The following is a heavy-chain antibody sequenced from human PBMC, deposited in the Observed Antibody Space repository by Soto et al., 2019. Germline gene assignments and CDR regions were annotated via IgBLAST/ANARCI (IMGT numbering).Heavy chain of an antibody. Sequence: GGSLRLSCVASGFTFSHYAMSWLRQAPGKGLEWVSAISASGDGTYYADSVRGRLTISRDNSKNTLFLQMNGLRAEDTAVYYCAREIVVARGASYFDYWGPGNLVTVSS. CDR3: AREIVVARGASYFDY. V-gene: IGHV3-23*01. CDR2: ISASGDGT. D-gene: IGHD2-2*01. CDR1: GFTFSHYA. J-gene: IGHJ4*02.